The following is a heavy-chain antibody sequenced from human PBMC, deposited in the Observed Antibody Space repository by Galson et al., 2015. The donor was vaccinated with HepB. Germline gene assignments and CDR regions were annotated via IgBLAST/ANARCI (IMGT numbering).Heavy chain of an antibody. CDR2: MNPNSGNT. CDR1: GYTFTSYD. Sequence: SVKVSCKASGYTFTSYDINWVRQATGQGLEWMGWMNPNSGNTGYAQKFQGRVTMTRNTSISTAYMELSSLRSEDTAVYYCARGLPSIMITFGGVDGWGYWGQGTLVTVSS. D-gene: IGHD3-16*01. V-gene: IGHV1-8*01. CDR3: ARGLPSIMITFGGVDGWGY. J-gene: IGHJ4*02.